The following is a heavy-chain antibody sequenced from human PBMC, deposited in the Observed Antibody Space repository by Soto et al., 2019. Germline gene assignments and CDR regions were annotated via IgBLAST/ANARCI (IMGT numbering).Heavy chain of an antibody. J-gene: IGHJ4*02. Sequence: GGSLRLSCAASGFTVSSNYMSWVRQAPGKGLEWVSVIYSGGSTYYADSVKGRFTISRDNSKNTLYLQMNSLRAEDTAVYYCARDLYASSGYYWGYFDYWGQGNLVTVS. CDR2: IYSGGST. CDR1: GFTVSSNY. CDR3: ARDLYASSGYYWGYFDY. V-gene: IGHV3-66*01. D-gene: IGHD3-22*01.